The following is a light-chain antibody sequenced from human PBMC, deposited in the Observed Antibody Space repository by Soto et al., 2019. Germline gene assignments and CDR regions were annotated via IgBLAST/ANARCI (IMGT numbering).Light chain of an antibody. Sequence: DIQMTQSPSTLSASVGDRVTITCRASQSISSWLAWYQQKPGKAPKLLIYKASSLESGVPSRFSGSGSGTEFTLTISSRQPDDFATYYCQQYNSYRWTFGQGTKVEIK. CDR1: QSISSW. CDR3: QQYNSYRWT. J-gene: IGKJ1*01. V-gene: IGKV1-5*03. CDR2: KAS.